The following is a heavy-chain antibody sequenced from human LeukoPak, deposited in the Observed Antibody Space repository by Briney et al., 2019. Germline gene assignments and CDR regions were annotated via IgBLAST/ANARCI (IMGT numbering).Heavy chain of an antibody. CDR2: INPNRGGT. V-gene: IGHV1-2*02. D-gene: IGHD6-19*01. J-gene: IGHJ4*02. CDR3: ARAGGSSGWYYFDC. CDR1: GYTFTGYY. Sequence: ASVKVSCKASGYTFTGYYMHWVRQAPGQGLEWMGWINPNRGGTNYAQKFQGRVTMTRDTSISTAYMELSRLRSDDTAVYYCARAGGSSGWYYFDCWGQGTLVTVSS.